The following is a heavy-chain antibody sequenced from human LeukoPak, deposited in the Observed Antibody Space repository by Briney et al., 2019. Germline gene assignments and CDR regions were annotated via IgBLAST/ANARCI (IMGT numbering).Heavy chain of an antibody. CDR3: ARTLMMYSSGYTFGY. D-gene: IGHD6-19*01. V-gene: IGHV1-2*04. Sequence: GASVKVSCKASGYTFTGYYMHWVRQAPGQGLEWMGWINPNSGGTNYAQKFQGWVTMTRDTSISTAYMELSRLRSDDTAVYYCARTLMMYSSGYTFGYWGQGTLVTVSS. CDR1: GYTFTGYY. CDR2: INPNSGGT. J-gene: IGHJ4*02.